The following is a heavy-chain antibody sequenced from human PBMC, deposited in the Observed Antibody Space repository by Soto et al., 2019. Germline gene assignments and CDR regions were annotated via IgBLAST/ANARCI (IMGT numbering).Heavy chain of an antibody. CDR1: GGSISSSSYY. D-gene: IGHD2-15*01. V-gene: IGHV4-39*01. CDR2: IYYSGST. J-gene: IGHJ5*02. CDR3: ARHVIVVVAATHRWFDP. Sequence: PSETLSLTCTVSGGSISSSSYYWGWIRQPPGKGLEWIGSIYYSGSTYYNPSLKSRVTISVDTSKNQFSLKLSSVTAADTAVYYCARHVIVVVAATHRWFDPWGQGTLVTVSS.